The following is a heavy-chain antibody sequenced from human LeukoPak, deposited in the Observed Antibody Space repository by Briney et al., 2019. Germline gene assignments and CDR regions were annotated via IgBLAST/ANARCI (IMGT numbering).Heavy chain of an antibody. CDR1: GGSIISYY. CDR2: IYTSGST. Sequence: SETLSLTCTVSGGSIISYYWSWIRQPAGKGLEWIGRIYTSGSTNYNPSLKSRVTISVDKSMNQFSLKLSSVTAADTAVYYCAREQNYMVRGVNDAFDIWGQGTMVTVSS. D-gene: IGHD3-10*01. CDR3: AREQNYMVRGVNDAFDI. V-gene: IGHV4-4*07. J-gene: IGHJ3*02.